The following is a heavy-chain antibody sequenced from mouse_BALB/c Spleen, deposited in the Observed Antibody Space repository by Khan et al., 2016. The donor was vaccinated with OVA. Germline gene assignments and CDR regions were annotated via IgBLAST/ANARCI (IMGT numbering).Heavy chain of an antibody. D-gene: IGHD1-1*01. CDR3: ARSYDGAWFAY. V-gene: IGHV1-77*01. CDR2: IYPGSGRT. CDR1: GYTFTDYV. Sequence: QVQLQQSGPELVKPGASVKMSCKASGYTFTDYVISWVKQRTGQGLEWIGEIYPGSGRTYYNERFEGKATLTADKSSNTAYMQLSSLTSEDSAVYFCARSYDGAWFAYWGQGTPVTVSA. J-gene: IGHJ3*01.